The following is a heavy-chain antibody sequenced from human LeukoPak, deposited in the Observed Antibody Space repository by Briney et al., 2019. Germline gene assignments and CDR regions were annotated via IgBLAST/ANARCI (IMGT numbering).Heavy chain of an antibody. Sequence: GGSLRLSCSASGFIISDYAMHWVRQAPGKGLEYVSAISANGGSTYYADSVKGRFTISRDTSKNALYLQMSSLRAEDTAMYHCVKDLYKGDSASWYFFHYWGQGTLVTVSS. CDR3: VKDLYKGDSASWYFFHY. D-gene: IGHD6-13*01. J-gene: IGHJ4*02. CDR1: GFIISDYA. CDR2: ISANGGST. V-gene: IGHV3-64D*06.